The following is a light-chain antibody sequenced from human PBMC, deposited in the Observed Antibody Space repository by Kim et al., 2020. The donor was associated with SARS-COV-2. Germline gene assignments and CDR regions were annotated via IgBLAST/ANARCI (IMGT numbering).Light chain of an antibody. Sequence: EIVLTQSPGTLSLSPGERATLSCRTRQSVCSHCLAWYQQRPGQAPRLLIYSVSTRATGIPDRFSGSGSGTDFTRTISRLEPEDFAVYYCQQYGVAPPYTFGQGTKLEI. CDR1: QSVCSHC. CDR2: SVS. CDR3: QQYGVAPPYT. V-gene: IGKV3-20*01. J-gene: IGKJ2*01.